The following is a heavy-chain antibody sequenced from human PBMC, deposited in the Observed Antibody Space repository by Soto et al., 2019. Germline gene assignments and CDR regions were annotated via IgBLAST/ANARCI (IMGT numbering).Heavy chain of an antibody. Sequence: SETLSLTCAFYGGSFSGYYWSWIRQPPGKGLEWIGEINHSGSTNYNPSLKSRVTISVDTSKNQFSLKLSSVTAADTAVYYCASGYSRSWGIYYWGQGTLVTVCS. J-gene: IGHJ4*02. CDR3: ASGYSRSWGIYY. CDR1: GGSFSGYY. V-gene: IGHV4-34*01. D-gene: IGHD6-13*01. CDR2: INHSGST.